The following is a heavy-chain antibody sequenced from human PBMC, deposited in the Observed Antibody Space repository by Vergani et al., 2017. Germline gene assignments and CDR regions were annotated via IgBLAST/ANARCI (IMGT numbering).Heavy chain of an antibody. Sequence: QVQLQESGPGLVKPSETLSLTCAVSGYSISSGYYWGWIRQPPGKGLEWIGRIYHSGSTYYNPSLKSRVTISVDTSKNQFSLKLSSVTAADTAVYYCARGPNRSGYYYVSWGQGTLVTVSS. CDR3: ARGPNRSGYYYVS. J-gene: IGHJ4*02. V-gene: IGHV4-38-2*01. D-gene: IGHD3-22*01. CDR2: IYHSGST. CDR1: GYSISSGYY.